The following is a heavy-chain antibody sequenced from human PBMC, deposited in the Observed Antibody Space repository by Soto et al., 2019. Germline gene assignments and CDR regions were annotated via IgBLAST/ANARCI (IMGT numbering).Heavy chain of an antibody. J-gene: IGHJ5*02. D-gene: IGHD1-1*01. V-gene: IGHV4-4*07. Sequence: QVQLQGSGPGLVKPSETLSLTCTVSGASISGFYWSWIRKSAGKGLEWIGRIYATGTTDYNPSLKSRVMMSVDTSKKQFSLKLRSVTAADTAVYYCVRDGTKTLRDGFDPWGQGISVTVSS. CDR2: IYATGTT. CDR3: VRDGTKTLRDGFDP. CDR1: GASISGFY.